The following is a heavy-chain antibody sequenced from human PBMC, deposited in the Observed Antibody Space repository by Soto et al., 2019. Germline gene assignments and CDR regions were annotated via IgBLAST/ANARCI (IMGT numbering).Heavy chain of an antibody. CDR2: ISRSGGRT. Sequence: PGGSLRLSCAASGFTFSSYAMSWVRQAPGKGLEWVSTISRSGGRTYYAESVKGRFSISRDTSKNTLYLQMNTLRGEHKPIYSCAPVLRPHGIVGTYGPMAYLDFRGQGTEVTVSS. CDR3: APVLRPHGIVGTYGPMAYLDF. J-gene: IGHJ4*02. V-gene: IGHV3-23*01. CDR1: GFTFSSYA. D-gene: IGHD1-26*01.